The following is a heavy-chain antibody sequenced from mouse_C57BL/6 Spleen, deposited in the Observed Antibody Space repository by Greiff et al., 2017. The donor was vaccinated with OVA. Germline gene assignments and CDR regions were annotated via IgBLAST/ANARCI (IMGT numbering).Heavy chain of an antibody. CDR3: AREGLRRGGFDY. CDR1: GYTFTDYY. D-gene: IGHD2-4*01. Sequence: VQLQQSGPELVKPGASVKISCKASGYTFTDYYMNWVKQSHGKSLEWIGDINPNNGGTSYNQKFKGKATLTVDKSSSTAYMELRSLTSEDSAVYYCAREGLRRGGFDYWGQGTTLTVSS. J-gene: IGHJ2*01. V-gene: IGHV1-26*01. CDR2: INPNNGGT.